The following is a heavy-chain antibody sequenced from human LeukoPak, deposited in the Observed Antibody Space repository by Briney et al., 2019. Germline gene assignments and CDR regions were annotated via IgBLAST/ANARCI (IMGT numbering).Heavy chain of an antibody. J-gene: IGHJ4*02. D-gene: IGHD4-17*01. CDR3: TKTVTAIAPWSLDY. CDR2: IYYSGST. CDR1: GGAITRSSYY. Sequence: SEALSLTCNVSGGAITRSSYYWGWIRQPPGKGLEWIGSIYYSGSTYYNPSLKSRVTISVDTSKNQFSLKLSSVTAADTAVYYCTKTVTAIAPWSLDYWGQGTLVTVSS. V-gene: IGHV4-39*01.